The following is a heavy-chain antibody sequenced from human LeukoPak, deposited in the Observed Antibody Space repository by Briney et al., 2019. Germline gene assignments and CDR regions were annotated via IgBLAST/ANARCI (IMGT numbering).Heavy chain of an antibody. Sequence: ASVKVSCKASGYTFTAYYVHWVRQAPGQGLEWMGLINPNSGGTNYAQRFQGRVTMTRDTSISTAYMELSNLTSDDTAVYFCARDKGTLGGDYWGQGTLVTVSS. J-gene: IGHJ4*02. CDR3: ARDKGTLGGDY. CDR2: INPNSGGT. CDR1: GYTFTAYY. D-gene: IGHD3-16*01. V-gene: IGHV1-2*02.